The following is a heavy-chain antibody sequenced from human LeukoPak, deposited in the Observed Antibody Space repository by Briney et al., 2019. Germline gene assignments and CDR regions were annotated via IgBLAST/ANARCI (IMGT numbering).Heavy chain of an antibody. J-gene: IGHJ4*02. CDR2: IIPIFGTA. Sequence: SVKVSCKASGGTFSSYAISWVRQAPGQGLEWMGGIIPIFGTANYAQKFQGRVTITADESTSTAYMELSSLRSEDTAVYYCASDSSSRSFDYWAREPWSPSPQ. CDR3: ASDSSSRSFDY. D-gene: IGHD6-13*01. CDR1: GGTFSSYA. V-gene: IGHV1-69*01.